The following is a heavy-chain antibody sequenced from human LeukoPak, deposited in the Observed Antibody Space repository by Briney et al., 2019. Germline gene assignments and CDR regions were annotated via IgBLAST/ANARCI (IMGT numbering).Heavy chain of an antibody. CDR1: GFTFSSYS. CDR2: ISSSSSYI. V-gene: IGHV3-21*04. J-gene: IGHJ4*02. CDR3: ARSPAYGAGYFDY. Sequence: GGSLRLSCAASGFTFSSYSMNWVRQAPGKGLEWVSSISSSSSYIYYADSVKGRFTISRDNAKNSLYLQMNSLRAEDTAVYYCARSPAYGAGYFDYWGQGTLVTVSS. D-gene: IGHD3-10*01.